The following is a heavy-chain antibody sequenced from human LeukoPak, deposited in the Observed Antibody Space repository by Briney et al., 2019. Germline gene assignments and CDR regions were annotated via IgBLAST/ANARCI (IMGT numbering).Heavy chain of an antibody. D-gene: IGHD6-19*01. Sequence: PGGSLRLSCAASGFTFSSYSMNWVRQAPGKGLEWVSSISSSSSYIYYADSVKGRFTISRDNAKNSVYLQMNSLGAEDTAVYYCATSPIYGSGCHFDYWGRGTLVTVSS. V-gene: IGHV3-21*01. CDR1: GFTFSSYS. J-gene: IGHJ4*02. CDR3: ATSPIYGSGCHFDY. CDR2: ISSSSSYI.